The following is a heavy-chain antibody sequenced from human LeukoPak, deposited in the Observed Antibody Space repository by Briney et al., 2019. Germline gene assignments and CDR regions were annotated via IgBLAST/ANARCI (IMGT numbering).Heavy chain of an antibody. J-gene: IGHJ4*02. Sequence: SVKVSCKASGYTFTSYDINWVRQAPGQGLEWMGGIIPMFGSINYAQKWQGRLTIITDESTGTAYMELRSLKSEDTAIYYCARDDSWTGFRFDYWGQGTLVTVSS. CDR1: GYTFTSYD. V-gene: IGHV1-69*05. D-gene: IGHD3/OR15-3a*01. CDR3: ARDDSWTGFRFDY. CDR2: IIPMFGSI.